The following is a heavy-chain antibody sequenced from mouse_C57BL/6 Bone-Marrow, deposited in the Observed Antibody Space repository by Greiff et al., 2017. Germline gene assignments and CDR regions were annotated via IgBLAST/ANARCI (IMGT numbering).Heavy chain of an antibody. Sequence: EVQLKESGGDLVKPGGSLKLSCAASGFTFSSYGMSWVRQTPDKRLEWVATISSGGSYTYYPDSVKGRFTISRDNAKNTQYLQMRSLKSEDTAMYYCARRSLWLYNYAMDYWGQGTSVTVSS. CDR3: ARRSLWLYNYAMDY. J-gene: IGHJ4*01. CDR2: ISSGGSYT. D-gene: IGHD2-2*01. V-gene: IGHV5-6*01. CDR1: GFTFSSYG.